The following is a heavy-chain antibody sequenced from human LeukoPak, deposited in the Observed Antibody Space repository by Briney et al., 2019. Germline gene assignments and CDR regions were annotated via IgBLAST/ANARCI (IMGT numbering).Heavy chain of an antibody. CDR3: ARDTYYGPLDS. D-gene: IGHD3-22*01. V-gene: IGHV3-74*01. CDR1: GFAFHTYW. J-gene: IGHJ5*01. CDR2: IRGDWSNP. Sequence: PGGSLRLSCAASGFAFHTYWMHWVRQVPGKGLVWVSRIRGDWSNPIYADSVKGRFTISRDNAKNALYLQMNSLRAEDTAVYQRARDTYYGPLDSWGQGTLVTVSS.